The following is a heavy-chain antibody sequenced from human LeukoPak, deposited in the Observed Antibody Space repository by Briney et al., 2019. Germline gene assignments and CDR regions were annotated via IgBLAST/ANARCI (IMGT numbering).Heavy chain of an antibody. CDR1: GFTFSSYS. V-gene: IGHV3-21*01. D-gene: IGHD5-24*01. CDR3: ARGDGYNSNDSFDI. J-gene: IGHJ3*02. CDR2: ISSSSSYI. Sequence: GGSLRLSCAASGFTFSSYSMNWVGQAPGKGLEWVSSISSSSSYIYYADSVKGRFTISRDNAKTSLYLQMNSLRAEDTAVYYCARGDGYNSNDSFDIWGQGTMVTVSS.